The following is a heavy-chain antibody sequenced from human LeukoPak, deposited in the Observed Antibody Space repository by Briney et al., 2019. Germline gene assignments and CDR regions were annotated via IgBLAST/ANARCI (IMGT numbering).Heavy chain of an antibody. CDR3: ARDRYYFGSGSARNFDY. CDR1: GYTFTTYY. J-gene: IGHJ4*02. Sequence: ASVKVSCKASGYTFTTYYMHWVRQAPGQGLEWMGIINPSGGGTTYAQEFQGRVTMTTDTSTSTAYMELRSLRSDDTAVYYCARDRYYFGSGSARNFDYWGQGTLVTVSS. V-gene: IGHV1-46*01. CDR2: INPSGGGT. D-gene: IGHD3-10*01.